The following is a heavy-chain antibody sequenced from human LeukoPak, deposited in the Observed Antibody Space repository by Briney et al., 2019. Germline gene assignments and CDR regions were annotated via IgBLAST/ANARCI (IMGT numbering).Heavy chain of an antibody. D-gene: IGHD5-18*01. J-gene: IGHJ4*02. V-gene: IGHV4-39*01. Sequence: SETLSLTCTVSGGSISSSSYYWGWIRQPPGKGLEWIGSIYYSGSTYYNPSLKSRVTISVDTSKNQFSLKLSSVTAADTAVYYCANTAVVSPYYFDYWGQGTLVTVSS. CDR2: IYYSGST. CDR1: GGSISSSSYY. CDR3: ANTAVVSPYYFDY.